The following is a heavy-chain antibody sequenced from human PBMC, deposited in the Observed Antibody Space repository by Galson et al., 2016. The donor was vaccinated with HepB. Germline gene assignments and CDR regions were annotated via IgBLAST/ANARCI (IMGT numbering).Heavy chain of an antibody. CDR1: GSTLTELA. J-gene: IGHJ3*01. V-gene: IGHV1-24*01. CDR3: ATLTYYYDRSRGGWLDP. D-gene: IGHD3-22*01. Sequence: SVKVSCKVSGSTLTELAIHWARQAPGKGLEWMGGFDPEDGKTISAPKFQGRVTLTEDTSTDTAYMELSSLRSEDTAVYYCATLTYYYDRSRGGWLDPWGQGTMVTVSS. CDR2: FDPEDGKT.